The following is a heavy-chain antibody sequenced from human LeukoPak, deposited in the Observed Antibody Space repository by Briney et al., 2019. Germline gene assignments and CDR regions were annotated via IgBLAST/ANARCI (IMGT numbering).Heavy chain of an antibody. CDR1: GGTFSSYA. D-gene: IGHD3-10*01. CDR3: ARARDVLLWFGEPSTPGFHNWFDP. Sequence: SVKVSCKASGGTFSSYAISWVRQAPGQGLEWMGGIIPIFGTANYAQKFQGRVTITADKSTSTAYMELSSLRPEDTAVYYCARARDVLLWFGEPSTPGFHNWFDPWGQGTLVTVSS. V-gene: IGHV1-69*06. CDR2: IIPIFGTA. J-gene: IGHJ5*02.